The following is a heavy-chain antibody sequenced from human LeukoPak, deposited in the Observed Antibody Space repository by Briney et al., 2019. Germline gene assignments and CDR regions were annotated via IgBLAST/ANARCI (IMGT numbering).Heavy chain of an antibody. CDR2: IIPIFGTA. D-gene: IGHD2-2*01. V-gene: IGHV1-69*05. CDR1: GGTFSSYA. Sequence: SVKVSCKASGGTFSSYAISWVRQAPGQGLEWMGGIIPIFGTANYAQKFQGRVTITTDESTSTAYMELSSLRSEDTAVYYCASGSTSPYYYYYYMDVWGKGTTVTVPS. CDR3: ASGSTSPYYYYYYMDV. J-gene: IGHJ6*03.